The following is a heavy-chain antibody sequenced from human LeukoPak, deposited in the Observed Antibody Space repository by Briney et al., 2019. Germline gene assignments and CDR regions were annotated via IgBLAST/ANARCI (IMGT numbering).Heavy chain of an antibody. J-gene: IGHJ2*01. V-gene: IGHV4-59*08. Sequence: KPSETLSLTCTVSGGSISSYYWSWIRQPPGKGLVWVGYIYYSGSTTYHPSLKSRVTMSVDPSKNQFSLKLSSVTAADTAVYYCARHLDTSSRDRYFDLWGGGTLVTVSS. D-gene: IGHD6-6*01. CDR2: IYYSGST. CDR1: GGSISSYY. CDR3: ARHLDTSSRDRYFDL.